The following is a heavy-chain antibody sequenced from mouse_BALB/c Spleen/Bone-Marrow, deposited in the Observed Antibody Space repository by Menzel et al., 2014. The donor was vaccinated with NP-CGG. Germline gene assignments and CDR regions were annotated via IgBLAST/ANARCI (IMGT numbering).Heavy chain of an antibody. J-gene: IGHJ3*01. CDR1: GYTFTSYW. CDR3: ARDYRYDGFAY. D-gene: IGHD2-14*01. Sequence: VHLVESGAELAKPGASVKMSCKASGYTFTSYWMHWVKQRPGQGLEWIGYINPSTGYTEYNQKFKDKATLTADKSSSTAYMQLSSLTSEDSAVYYCARDYRYDGFAYWGQGTLVTASA. CDR2: INPSTGYT. V-gene: IGHV1-7*01.